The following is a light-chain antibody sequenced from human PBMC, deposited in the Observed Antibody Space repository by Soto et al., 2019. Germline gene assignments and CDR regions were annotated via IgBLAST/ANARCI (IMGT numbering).Light chain of an antibody. CDR3: QQYNNWPPYT. V-gene: IGKV3-15*01. J-gene: IGKJ2*01. Sequence: EIGMTQSPATLSVAPGERATLACRASQRVNCNLALYQQKPGQAPRLLIYVASTRATGIPARFSGSGSGTEFTLTISSLQSEAFAVYYCQQYNNWPPYTFGQGTKLEIK. CDR1: QRVNCN. CDR2: VAS.